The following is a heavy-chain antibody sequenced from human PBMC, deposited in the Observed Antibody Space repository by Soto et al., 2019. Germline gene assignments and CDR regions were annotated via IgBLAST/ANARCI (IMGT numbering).Heavy chain of an antibody. V-gene: IGHV1-46*03. CDR2: INPSGGGT. J-gene: IGHJ4*02. D-gene: IGHD1-1*01. CDR1: GYTFTNYY. CDR3: VREEHNHGRTFDY. Sequence: GASVKVSCKASGYTFTNYYIHWLRQAPGQGLEWMGIINPSGGGTTYAQKFQDRATMTRDTSTSTLYMKLTSLRFDDTAVYYCVREEHNHGRTFDYWGQGTPVTVSS.